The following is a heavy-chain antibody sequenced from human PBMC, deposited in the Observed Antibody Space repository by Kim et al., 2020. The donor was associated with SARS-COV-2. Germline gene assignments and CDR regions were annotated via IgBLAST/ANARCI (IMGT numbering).Heavy chain of an antibody. D-gene: IGHD3-3*01. CDR2: IYYSGST. Sequence: SETLSLTCTVSGGSISSGDYYWSWIRQPPGKGLEWIGYIYYSGSTYYNPSLKSRVTISVDTSKNQFSLKLSSVTAADTAVYYCARADLSGLFLGYWGQGTLVTVSS. V-gene: IGHV4-30-4*01. CDR1: GGSISSGDYY. CDR3: ARADLSGLFLGY. J-gene: IGHJ4*02.